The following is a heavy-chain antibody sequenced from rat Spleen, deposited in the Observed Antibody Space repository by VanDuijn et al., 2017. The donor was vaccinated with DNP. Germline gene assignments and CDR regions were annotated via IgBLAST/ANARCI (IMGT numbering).Heavy chain of an antibody. CDR3: TRNPHIRTAAPFDY. V-gene: IGHV5-22*01. CDR2: ISYEGSTT. Sequence: EVQLVESGGGLVQPGRSLELSCAASGFTFSDYYMAWVRQAPKKGLEWVASISYEGSTTYYGDSVKGRCTISRDNAKSTLYLQVNCLRSEDTATYYCTRNPHIRTAAPFDYWGQGVMVTVSS. D-gene: IGHD3-8*01. J-gene: IGHJ2*01. CDR1: GFTFSDYY.